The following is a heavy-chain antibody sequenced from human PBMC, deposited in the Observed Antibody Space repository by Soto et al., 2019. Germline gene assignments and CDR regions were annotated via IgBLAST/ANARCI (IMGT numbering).Heavy chain of an antibody. CDR3: AREALGGGHTSGGFDS. Sequence: SETLSLTCSVSGASIASGGHYWTWIRQHPGKGLEWVGHINDRGTTHYNPSLRSRVTIFMDTSKSHFSLYLASVTAADTAVYFCAREALGGGHTSGGFDSWGQGHLVTVPS. J-gene: IGHJ5*01. CDR2: INDRGTT. V-gene: IGHV4-31*03. CDR1: GASIASGGHY. D-gene: IGHD3-10*01.